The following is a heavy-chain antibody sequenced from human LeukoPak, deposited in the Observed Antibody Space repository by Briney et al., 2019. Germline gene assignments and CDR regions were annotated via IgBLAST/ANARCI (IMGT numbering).Heavy chain of an antibody. V-gene: IGHV3-30*02. D-gene: IGHD1-26*01. CDR1: GFTFSSYG. CDR2: IRYDGSNK. J-gene: IGHJ6*03. CDR3: AKGFSYIWEGYYMDV. Sequence: PGGSLRLSCAASGFTFSSYGMHWVRQAPGKGLEWVAFIRYDGSNKYYADSVKGRFTISRDNSKNTLYLQMNSLRAEDTAVYYCAKGFSYIWEGYYMDVWGKGTTVTISS.